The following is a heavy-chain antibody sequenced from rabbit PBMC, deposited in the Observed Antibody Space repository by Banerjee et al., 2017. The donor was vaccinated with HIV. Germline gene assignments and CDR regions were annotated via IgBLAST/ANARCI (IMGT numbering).Heavy chain of an antibody. Sequence: QDQLEESGGDLVKPEGSLTLTCKASGSDISSNAMCWVRQAPGKGLELIACIYSSNGDKWYATWAKGRFTISKTSWTTVTLQMTSLTAADTATYFYARDLAGVIGWNFGLWGQGTLVTVS. V-gene: IGHV1S45*01. CDR3: ARDLAGVIGWNFGL. D-gene: IGHD4-1*01. CDR1: GSDISSNA. J-gene: IGHJ3*01. CDR2: IYSSNGDK.